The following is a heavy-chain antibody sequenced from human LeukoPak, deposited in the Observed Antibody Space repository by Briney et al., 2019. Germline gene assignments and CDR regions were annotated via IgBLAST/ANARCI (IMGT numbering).Heavy chain of an antibody. Sequence: GGSLRLSCAASGFTFSSYSMNWVRQAPGKELEWVSSISSSSSYIYYADSVKGRFTIFRDNAKNSLSLQMNSLRADDTAVYYCAREVLGTASAFDYWGQGTLVTVSS. J-gene: IGHJ4*02. CDR2: ISSSSSYI. CDR3: AREVLGTASAFDY. D-gene: IGHD1-1*01. V-gene: IGHV3-21*04. CDR1: GFTFSSYS.